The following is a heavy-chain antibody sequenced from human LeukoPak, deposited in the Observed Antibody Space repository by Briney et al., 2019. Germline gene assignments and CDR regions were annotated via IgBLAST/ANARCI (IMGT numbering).Heavy chain of an antibody. J-gene: IGHJ4*02. CDR1: EFTFSSYG. D-gene: IGHD2-8*02. Sequence: GGSLRLSCAASEFTFSSYGMHWVRQAPGKGLEWVAVIWYDGSNKYYADSVKGRFTISRDNSKNTLYLQMNSLRAEDTAVYYCARDPSWGMAFDYWGQGTLVTVSS. CDR2: IWYDGSNK. CDR3: ARDPSWGMAFDY. V-gene: IGHV3-33*01.